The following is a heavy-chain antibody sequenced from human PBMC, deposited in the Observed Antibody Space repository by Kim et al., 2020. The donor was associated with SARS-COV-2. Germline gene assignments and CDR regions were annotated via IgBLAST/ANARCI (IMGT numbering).Heavy chain of an antibody. CDR3: ARDQLSADYYDSSGYYY. V-gene: IGHV1-69*13. J-gene: IGHJ4*02. CDR2: IIPIFGTA. Sequence: SVKVSCKASGGTFSSYAISWVRQAPGQGLEWMGGIIPIFGTANYAQKFQGRVTITADESTSTAYMELSSLRSEDTAVYYCARDQLSADYYDSSGYYYWGQGTLVTVSS. CDR1: GGTFSSYA. D-gene: IGHD3-22*01.